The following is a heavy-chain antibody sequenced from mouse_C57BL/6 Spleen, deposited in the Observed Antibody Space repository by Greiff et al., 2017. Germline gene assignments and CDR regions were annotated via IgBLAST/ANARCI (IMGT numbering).Heavy chain of an antibody. D-gene: IGHD2-1*01. J-gene: IGHJ2*01. CDR1: GYAFSSYW. Sequence: VQLQQSGAELVKPGASVKISCKASGYAFSSYWMNWVKQRPGKGLEWIGQLYPGDGDTNYNGKFKGKATLTADKSSSTVYMQLSSLTSDDSAVYFCARWDGNYEYFDYWGQGTTLTVSS. CDR2: LYPGDGDT. V-gene: IGHV1-80*01. CDR3: ARWDGNYEYFDY.